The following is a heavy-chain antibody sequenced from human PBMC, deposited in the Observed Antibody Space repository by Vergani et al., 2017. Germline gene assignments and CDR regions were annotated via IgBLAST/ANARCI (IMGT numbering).Heavy chain of an antibody. V-gene: IGHV1-2*02. J-gene: IGHJ6*02. Sequence: QVQLVQSGAEVKKPGASVKVSCKASGDTFTGYYMHWVRQAPGQGLEWMGWINPNSGGTNYAQKFQGRVTMTRDTSISTAYMELSRLKSDDTAVYYCARDWGRYCSSTSCYGSIYYYYYYGMDVWSQGTTVTVSS. CDR2: INPNSGGT. CDR1: GDTFTGYY. D-gene: IGHD2-2*01. CDR3: ARDWGRYCSSTSCYGSIYYYYYYGMDV.